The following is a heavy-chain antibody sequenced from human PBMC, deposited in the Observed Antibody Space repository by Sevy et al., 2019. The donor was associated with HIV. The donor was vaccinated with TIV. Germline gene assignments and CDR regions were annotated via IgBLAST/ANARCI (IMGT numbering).Heavy chain of an antibody. V-gene: IGHV3-74*01. Sequence: GGSLRLSCEASGFTFSSYWMHWVRQSPGKGLVWVSRISSDGSPTNYADSVKGRFTISRDNSKNTLYLQMNSLRAEDTAVYYCARDRLGITISAEWGGGMDVWGQGTTVTVSS. CDR1: GFTFSSYW. CDR3: ARDRLGITISAEWGGGMDV. CDR2: ISSDGSPT. J-gene: IGHJ6*02. D-gene: IGHD3-3*01.